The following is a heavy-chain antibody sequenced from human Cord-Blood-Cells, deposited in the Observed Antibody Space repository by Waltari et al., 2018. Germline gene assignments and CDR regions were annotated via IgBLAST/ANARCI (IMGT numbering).Heavy chain of an antibody. Sequence: QVQLQESGPGLVKPSQTLSPTCTVSGGPISSGDYYWSRIRQPPGKGLEWIGYIYYSGSTNYNPSLKSRVTISVDTSKNQFSLKLSSVTAADTAVYYCARGEGYGGNDAFDIWGQGTMVTVSS. J-gene: IGHJ3*02. CDR1: GGPISSGDYY. CDR2: IYYSGST. D-gene: IGHD4-17*01. V-gene: IGHV4-30-4*08. CDR3: ARGEGYGGNDAFDI.